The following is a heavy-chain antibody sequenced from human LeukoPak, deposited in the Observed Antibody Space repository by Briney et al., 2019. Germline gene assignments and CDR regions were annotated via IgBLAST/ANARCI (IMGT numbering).Heavy chain of an antibody. CDR1: GGTFSSYA. V-gene: IGHV1-69*13. CDR3: ARARRKGGYYYYGMDV. CDR2: IIPIFGTA. Sequence: SVKVSCKASGGTFSSYAISWVRQAPGHGLEWMGGIIPIFGTANYAQKFQGRVTITADESTSTAYMELSSLRSEDTAVYYCARARRKGGYYYYGMDVWGQGTTVTVSS. J-gene: IGHJ6*02.